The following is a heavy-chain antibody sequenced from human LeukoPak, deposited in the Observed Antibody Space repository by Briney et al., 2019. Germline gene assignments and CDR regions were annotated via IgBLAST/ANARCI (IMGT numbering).Heavy chain of an antibody. J-gene: IGHJ5*02. Sequence: SETLSLTCTVTGGSISSSSYYWGWIRQPPGKGLEWIGSIYYSETTYYNPSLKSRVTISVDTSKNQFSLRLSSVTAADTAVYYCARQRYYGSGSYSLNWFDPWGQGTLVTVSS. V-gene: IGHV4-39*01. CDR3: ARQRYYGSGSYSLNWFDP. CDR2: IYYSETT. CDR1: GGSISSSSYY. D-gene: IGHD3-10*01.